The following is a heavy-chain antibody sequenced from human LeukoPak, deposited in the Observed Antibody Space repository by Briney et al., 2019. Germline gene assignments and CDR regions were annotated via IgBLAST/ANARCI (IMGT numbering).Heavy chain of an antibody. D-gene: IGHD3-22*01. CDR1: GFIFRTYG. J-gene: IGHJ4*02. CDR2: IWYDGSYK. Sequence: PGGSLRLSCAATGFIFRTYGMHWVRQAPGKGLEWVAVIWYDGSYKYYADSVKGRFTISRDNSKSTLYLQMNSLRAEDTAVYYCARDVYDTSGRSTRVYWGQGTLVTVFS. V-gene: IGHV3-33*01. CDR3: ARDVYDTSGRSTRVY.